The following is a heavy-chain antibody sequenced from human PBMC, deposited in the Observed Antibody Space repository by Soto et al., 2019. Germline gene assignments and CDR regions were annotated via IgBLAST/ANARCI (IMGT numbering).Heavy chain of an antibody. D-gene: IGHD3-3*01. CDR1: GFSLTTSGVG. Sequence: QITWKESGPTVVKPTETLTLTCTFSGFSLTTSGVGVGWVRQSPGKAPEWLALIYWDDDKRYSTSLKSRLTITKDTSKNQVVLTMANVDPADTATYYCAHRVLRTVFGLVTTTAIYSDFRGQGTPVVVSS. CDR2: IYWDDDK. CDR3: AHRVLRTVFGLVTTTAIYSDF. V-gene: IGHV2-5*02. J-gene: IGHJ4*02.